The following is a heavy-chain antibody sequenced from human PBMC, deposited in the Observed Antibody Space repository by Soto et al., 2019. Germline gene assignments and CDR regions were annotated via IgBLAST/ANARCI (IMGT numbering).Heavy chain of an antibody. V-gene: IGHV4-31*03. D-gene: IGHD6-6*01. J-gene: IGHJ6*02. CDR3: ARDSTGIAARSYYYGMDV. CDR1: GGSISSGGYY. Sequence: SETLSLTCTVSGGSISSGGYYWSWIRQHPGKGLELIGYIYYSGSTYYNPSLKSRVTISVDTSKNQFSLKLSSVTAADTAVYYCARDSTGIAARSYYYGMDVWGQGTTVTVSS. CDR2: IYYSGST.